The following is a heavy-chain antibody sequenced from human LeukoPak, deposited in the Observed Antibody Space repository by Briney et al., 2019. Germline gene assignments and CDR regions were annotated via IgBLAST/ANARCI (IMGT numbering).Heavy chain of an antibody. CDR2: ISSSSSTI. J-gene: IGHJ4*02. Sequence: PGGSLRLSCAASGFAFSSYSMNWVRQAPGKGLEWVSYISSSSSTIYYADSVKGRFTISRDNAKNSLYLQMNSLRAEDTAVYYCARHFDYWGQGTLVTVSS. V-gene: IGHV3-48*01. CDR1: GFAFSSYS. CDR3: ARHFDY.